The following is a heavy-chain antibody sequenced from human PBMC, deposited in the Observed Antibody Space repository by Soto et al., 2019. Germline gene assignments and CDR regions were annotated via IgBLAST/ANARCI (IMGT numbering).Heavy chain of an antibody. Sequence: ASVKVSCKASGYTFTSYGISWVRQAPGQGLEWMGWISAYNGNTNYAQKLQGRVTMTTDTSTSTAYMELRSLRSDDTAVYYCAVTIFGVYYYYGMDVWGQGTTVTVSS. V-gene: IGHV1-18*01. CDR2: ISAYNGNT. CDR1: GYTFTSYG. D-gene: IGHD3-3*01. J-gene: IGHJ6*02. CDR3: AVTIFGVYYYYGMDV.